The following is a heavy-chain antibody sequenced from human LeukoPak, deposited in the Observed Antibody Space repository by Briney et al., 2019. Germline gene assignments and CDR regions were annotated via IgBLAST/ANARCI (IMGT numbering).Heavy chain of an antibody. Sequence: SETLSLTCTVSGGSISSSSYYWGWIRQPPGKGLEWIGSIYYSGSTYYNPSLKSRCTISVDTSKNQFSLKLSSVTAADTAVYYCARDIRRGSYYDYWGQGTLVTVSS. CDR3: ARDIRRGSYYDY. CDR1: GGSISSSSYY. CDR2: IYYSGST. J-gene: IGHJ4*02. D-gene: IGHD1-26*01. V-gene: IGHV4-39*07.